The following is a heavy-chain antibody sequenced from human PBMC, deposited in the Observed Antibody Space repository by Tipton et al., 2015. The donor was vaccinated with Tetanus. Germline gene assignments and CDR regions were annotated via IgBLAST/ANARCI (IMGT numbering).Heavy chain of an antibody. Sequence: SLRLSCAASGFTFSKHWMTWVRQGPGKGLEWVAVMSYDGGNKYYADSVKGRFTISRDNFKNTLYLQMSSLRTEDTAVYFCARAPNSGTSPYFYHYMDVWGKGTTVTVSS. J-gene: IGHJ6*03. D-gene: IGHD3-10*01. V-gene: IGHV3-30-3*01. CDR2: MSYDGGNK. CDR1: GFTFSKHW. CDR3: ARAPNSGTSPYFYHYMDV.